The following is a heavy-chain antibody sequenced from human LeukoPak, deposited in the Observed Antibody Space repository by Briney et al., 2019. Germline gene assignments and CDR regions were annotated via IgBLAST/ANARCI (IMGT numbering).Heavy chain of an antibody. J-gene: IGHJ4*02. V-gene: IGHV4-4*07. Sequence: PLETLSLTCTVSGGSISSYYWSWIRQPAGKGLEWIGRIYTSGSTNYNPSLKSRVTISVDKSKNQFSLKLSSVTAADTAVYYCARGNKYPGVFDYWGQGTLVTVSS. CDR3: ARGNKYPGVFDY. CDR2: IYTSGST. CDR1: GGSISSYY. D-gene: IGHD1/OR15-1a*01.